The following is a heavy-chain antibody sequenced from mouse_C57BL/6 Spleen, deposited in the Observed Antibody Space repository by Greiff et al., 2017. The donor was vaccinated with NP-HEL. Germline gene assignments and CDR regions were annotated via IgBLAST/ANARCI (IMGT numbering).Heavy chain of an antibody. CDR3: ARERLYFDY. CDR2: INPNNGGT. Sequence: EVQLQQSGPELVKPGASVKISCKASGYTFTDYYMNWVKQSHGKSLEWIGDINPNNGGTSYNQKFKGKATLTVDKSSSTAYMELRSLTSEDSAVYYCARERLYFDYWGQGTTLTVSS. J-gene: IGHJ2*01. D-gene: IGHD2-4*01. CDR1: GYTFTDYY. V-gene: IGHV1-26*01.